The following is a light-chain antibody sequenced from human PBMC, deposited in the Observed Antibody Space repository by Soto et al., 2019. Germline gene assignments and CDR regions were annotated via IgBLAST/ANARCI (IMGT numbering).Light chain of an antibody. CDR2: GVS. Sequence: EVVLTQSPASLSLSTGERATLSCRASQSVSAYLACYQHKAGQAPRLLIYGVSNRAPGIPARFTGSGSGTDFALTISSLQPEDFAGYYCHQYNNWLPITFSQGRLLAVK. CDR1: QSVSAY. J-gene: IGKJ5*01. V-gene: IGKV3-11*01. CDR3: HQYNNWLPIT.